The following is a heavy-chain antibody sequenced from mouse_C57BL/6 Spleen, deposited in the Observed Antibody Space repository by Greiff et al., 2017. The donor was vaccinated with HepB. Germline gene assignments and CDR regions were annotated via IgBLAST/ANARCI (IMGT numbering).Heavy chain of an antibody. V-gene: IGHV5-17*01. J-gene: IGHJ1*03. D-gene: IGHD2-4*01. Sequence: EVQRVESGGGLVKPGGSLKLSCAASGFTFSDYGMHWVRQAPEKGLEWVAYISSGSSTIYYADTVKGRFTISSDNAKNTLFLQMTSLRSEDTAMYYCASQYYDYDGYFDVWGTGTTVTVSS. CDR1: GFTFSDYG. CDR2: ISSGSSTI. CDR3: ASQYYDYDGYFDV.